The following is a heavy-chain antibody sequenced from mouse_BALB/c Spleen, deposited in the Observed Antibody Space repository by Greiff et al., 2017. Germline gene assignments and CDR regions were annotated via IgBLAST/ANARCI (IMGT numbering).Heavy chain of an antibody. V-gene: IGHV7-3*02. CDR2: IRNKANGYTT. CDR1: GFTFTDYY. CDR3: ARGDYYGSSYWFAY. D-gene: IGHD1-1*01. Sequence: EVKVVESGGGLVQPGGSLRLSCATSGFTFTDYYMSWVRQPPGKALEWLGFIRNKANGYTTEYSASVKGRFTISRDNSQSILYLQMNTLRAEDSATYYCARGDYYGSSYWFAYWGQGTLVTVSA. J-gene: IGHJ3*01.